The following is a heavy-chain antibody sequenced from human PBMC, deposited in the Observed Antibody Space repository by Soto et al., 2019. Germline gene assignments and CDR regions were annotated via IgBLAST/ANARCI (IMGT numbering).Heavy chain of an antibody. CDR3: ARRHSSGWYFDF. CDR1: GFTFSDYY. CDR2: ISGSRSYT. Sequence: GGSLRLSCAASGFTFSDYYMSWIRQAPGKGLEWVSYISGSRSYTHYADSVEGRFTLSRDNAKNSLYLQMNSLRAEDTAVYYCARRHSSGWYFDFWGQGTQVTVSS. D-gene: IGHD6-19*01. J-gene: IGHJ4*02. V-gene: IGHV3-11*06.